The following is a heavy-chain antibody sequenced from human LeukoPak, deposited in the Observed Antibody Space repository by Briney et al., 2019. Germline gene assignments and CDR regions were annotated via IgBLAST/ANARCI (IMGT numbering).Heavy chain of an antibody. CDR2: ISGSGGST. CDR3: AKSPLGYSGYDYLKPYYFDY. Sequence: QSGGSLRLSCAASGFTFSSYAMSWVRQAPGKGLEWVSAISGSGGSTYYADSVKGRFTISRDNSKNTLYLQMNSLRAEDTAVYYCAKSPLGYSGYDYLKPYYFDYWGQGTLVTVSS. V-gene: IGHV3-23*01. D-gene: IGHD5-12*01. J-gene: IGHJ4*02. CDR1: GFTFSSYA.